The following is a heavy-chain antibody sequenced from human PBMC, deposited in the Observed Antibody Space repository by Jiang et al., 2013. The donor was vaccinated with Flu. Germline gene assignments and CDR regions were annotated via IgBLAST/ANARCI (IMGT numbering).Heavy chain of an antibody. CDR3: ARARAPEVAAYYFDY. CDR2: IHFSGST. J-gene: IGHJ4*02. Sequence: LLKPSETLSLTCTGSGGSITRDYWNWLRQPPGKGLEWIGYIHFSGSTNYNGSLKSRVTVSVDTSKKHFSLQLSSVTAADTAVYYCARARAPEVAAYYFDYWGRGALVTVSS. V-gene: IGHV4-59*01. D-gene: IGHD6-25*01. CDR1: GGSITRDY.